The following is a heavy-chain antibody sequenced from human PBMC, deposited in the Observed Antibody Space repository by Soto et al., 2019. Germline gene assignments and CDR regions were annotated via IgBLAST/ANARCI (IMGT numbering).Heavy chain of an antibody. Sequence: SETLSLTCTVSGCSISNYYWSWIRQPPGKGLEWVGYMFNGGSANYNPSLKSRVAISVDMSQNQFSLKLTSVTAADTAVYYCARHGAIYSNSWYDFDYWGQGTLVTVS. CDR2: MFNGGSA. J-gene: IGHJ4*02. D-gene: IGHD5-18*01. CDR1: GCSISNYY. CDR3: ARHGAIYSNSWYDFDY. V-gene: IGHV4-59*08.